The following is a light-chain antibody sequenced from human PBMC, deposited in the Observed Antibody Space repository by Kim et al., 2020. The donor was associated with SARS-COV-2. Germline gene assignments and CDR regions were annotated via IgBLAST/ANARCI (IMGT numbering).Light chain of an antibody. CDR3: QQYNASPFT. J-gene: IGKJ3*01. Sequence: EIVMTQSPATLSVSPAERATLSCRASQSVSSNLAWYQQKPGQAPRLLIYGASIRATCIPARFSGSGSGTEFTLTISSLQSEDIAVYYCQQYNASPFTFGAGSKVAIK. V-gene: IGKV3-15*01. CDR1: QSVSSN. CDR2: GAS.